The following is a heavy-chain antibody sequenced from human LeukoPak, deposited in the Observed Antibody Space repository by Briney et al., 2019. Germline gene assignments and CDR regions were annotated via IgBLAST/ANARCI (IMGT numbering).Heavy chain of an antibody. D-gene: IGHD1/OR15-1a*01. Sequence: PGGSLRLSCAASGFTFSSYSMNWVRQAPGKGLEWVSYISSKSSTIYCADSVKGRFTISRDNAKNSLYLQMNSLRAEGTAVYYCARHERNWNNGGYWGQGTLVTVSS. CDR3: ARHERNWNNGGY. CDR1: GFTFSSYS. V-gene: IGHV3-48*01. CDR2: ISSKSSTI. J-gene: IGHJ4*02.